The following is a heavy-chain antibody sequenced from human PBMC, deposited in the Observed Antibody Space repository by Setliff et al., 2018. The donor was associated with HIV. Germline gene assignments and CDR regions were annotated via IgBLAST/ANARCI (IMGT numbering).Heavy chain of an antibody. Sequence: PGESLKISCRGSGFNFTNYWIGWVRQMPGKGLEWMGIVYPGDSDARYGPSFRGHFTISADKSITTAYLQWSSLKASDTAMYYCAKRRASGSLLDTFDVWGQGTMVTVSS. J-gene: IGHJ3*01. CDR2: VYPGDSDA. CDR1: GFNFTNYW. D-gene: IGHD1-26*01. V-gene: IGHV5-51*01. CDR3: AKRRASGSLLDTFDV.